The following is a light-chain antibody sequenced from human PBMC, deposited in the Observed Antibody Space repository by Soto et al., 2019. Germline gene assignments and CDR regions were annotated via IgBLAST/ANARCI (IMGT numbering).Light chain of an antibody. Sequence: QSALTQPASVSGSPGQSITISCTGTSSDVGGYKYVSWYQQHPGEAPKLMIYEVSNRPSGVSNRFSGSKSGNTASLTISGLQAEDEADYYCGSYTSSRTWVFGGGTKLTVL. CDR1: SSDVGGYKY. J-gene: IGLJ3*02. CDR3: GSYTSSRTWV. V-gene: IGLV2-14*01. CDR2: EVS.